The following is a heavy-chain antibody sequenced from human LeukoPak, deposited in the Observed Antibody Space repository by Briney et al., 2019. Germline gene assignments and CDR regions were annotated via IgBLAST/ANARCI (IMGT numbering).Heavy chain of an antibody. CDR3: ARVTPAATGAFDI. J-gene: IGHJ3*02. D-gene: IGHD6-13*01. V-gene: IGHV4-59*01. Sequence: PSETLSLTCTVSGGSISSYYWSWIRQPPGKGLEWIRYIYYSGSTNYNPSLKSRVTISVDTSKNQFSLKLSSVTAADTAVYYCARVTPAATGAFDIWGQGTMVTVSS. CDR1: GGSISSYY. CDR2: IYYSGST.